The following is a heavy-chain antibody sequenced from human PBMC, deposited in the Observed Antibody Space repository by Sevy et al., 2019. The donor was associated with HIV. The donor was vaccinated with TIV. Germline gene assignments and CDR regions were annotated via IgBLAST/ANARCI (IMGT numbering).Heavy chain of an antibody. Sequence: GGSLRLSCAASGFTFSSYSMHWVRQAPGKGLEWVSSISSSSTYIYYADSVKGRFTISRDNAKNSLYLQMNSLRAEDTAVYYCARVPDYYDRSGYYYQWGQGTLVTVSS. CDR2: ISSSSTYI. J-gene: IGHJ4*02. D-gene: IGHD3-22*01. CDR3: ARVPDYYDRSGYYYQ. V-gene: IGHV3-21*01. CDR1: GFTFSSYS.